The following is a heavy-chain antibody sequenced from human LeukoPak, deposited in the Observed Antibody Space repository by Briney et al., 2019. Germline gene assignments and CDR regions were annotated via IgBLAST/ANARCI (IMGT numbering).Heavy chain of an antibody. CDR1: GFTFSSYW. Sequence: GGSLRLSCAASGFTFSSYWMSWVRQAPGKGLEWVANIRQDGSEKYYVDSVKGRFTISRDNAKNSLYLQMNSLRAEDTAVYYCARAGGTYYGIAFDIWGQGTMVTVSS. CDR2: IRQDGSEK. CDR3: ARAGGTYYGIAFDI. J-gene: IGHJ3*02. V-gene: IGHV3-7*01. D-gene: IGHD1-26*01.